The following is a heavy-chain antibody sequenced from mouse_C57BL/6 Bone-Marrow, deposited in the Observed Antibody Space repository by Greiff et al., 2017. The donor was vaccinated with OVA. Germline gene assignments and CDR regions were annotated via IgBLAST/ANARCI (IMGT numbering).Heavy chain of an antibody. CDR1: GFTFSDYG. CDR3: ARYYDYDEGFDH. V-gene: IGHV5-15*01. J-gene: IGHJ2*01. Sequence: EVKVVESGGGLVQPGGSLQLSCAASGFTFSDYGLAWVRQAPRKGPAWVAFISNLAYSIYYAAPVPGRFTISRENDKNTLFQEIISLRTEDTAMYYCARYYDYDEGFDHWGQGTTLTVSS. CDR2: ISNLAYSI. D-gene: IGHD2-4*01.